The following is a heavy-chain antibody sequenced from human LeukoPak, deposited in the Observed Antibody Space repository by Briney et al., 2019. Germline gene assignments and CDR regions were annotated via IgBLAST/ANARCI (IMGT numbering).Heavy chain of an antibody. V-gene: IGHV3-11*01. Sequence: GGCLRLSCAPSGFTFSVYYRSGIPDALEKGLVWVSYISNRWGTRYYTYSVKGGDTISRENAQNSLYLQMNSLRAEDTAVYYCARDRDTAMLYFDYWGQGTLVTVSS. CDR1: GFTFSVYY. D-gene: IGHD5-18*01. CDR3: ARDRDTAMLYFDY. J-gene: IGHJ4*02. CDR2: ISNRWGTR.